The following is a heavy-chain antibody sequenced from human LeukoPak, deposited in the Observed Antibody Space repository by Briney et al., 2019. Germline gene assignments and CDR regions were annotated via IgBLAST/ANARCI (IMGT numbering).Heavy chain of an antibody. CDR2: IYHSGST. V-gene: IGHV4-38-2*02. CDR1: GYSISSGYY. D-gene: IGHD1-7*01. CDR3: ARARITGTTNINYFDY. J-gene: IGHJ4*02. Sequence: SETLSLTCTVSGYSISSGYYWGWIRQPPGKGLEWIGSIYHSGSTYYNPSLKSRVTISVDTSKNQFSLKLSSVTAAGTAVYYCARARITGTTNINYFDYWGQGTLVTVSS.